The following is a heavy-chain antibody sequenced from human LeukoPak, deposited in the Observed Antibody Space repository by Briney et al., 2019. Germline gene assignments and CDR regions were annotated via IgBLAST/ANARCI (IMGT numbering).Heavy chain of an antibody. V-gene: IGHV1-18*01. CDR2: ISAYNGNK. J-gene: IGHJ4*02. CDR1: GYTFSSYG. CDR3: ARDDLGCSGGTCYPDDY. D-gene: IGHD2-15*01. Sequence: ASVKVSCKASGYTFSSYGISWVRQAPGQGLEWMGWISAYNGNKNYAQKLQGRVTMTTDTSTSTAYMELRSLRSDDTAMYYCARDDLGCSGGTCYPDDYWGQGTLVTVS.